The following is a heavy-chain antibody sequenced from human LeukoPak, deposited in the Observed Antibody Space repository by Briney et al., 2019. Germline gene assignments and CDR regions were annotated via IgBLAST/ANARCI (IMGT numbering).Heavy chain of an antibody. Sequence: RGSLRLSCAASGFTFSRSSMSWVRQAPGKGPEWVSSITGSGTYIYYADSVKGRFTISRDNIQRSVYLQMNSLRAEDTAVYYCAREYYYDADAGNYWGPGTLLTVSS. CDR1: GFTFSRSS. J-gene: IGHJ4*02. CDR3: AREYYYDADAGNY. CDR2: ITGSGTYI. D-gene: IGHD3-22*01. V-gene: IGHV3-21*01.